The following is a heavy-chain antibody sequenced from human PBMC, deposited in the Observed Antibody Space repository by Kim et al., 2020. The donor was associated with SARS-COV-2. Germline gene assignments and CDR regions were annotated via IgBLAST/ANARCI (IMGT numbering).Heavy chain of an antibody. V-gene: IGHV3-7*03. J-gene: IGHJ4*02. CDR2: DGSGK. D-gene: IGHD3-16*01. CDR3: SSGGAY. Sequence: DGSGKFYVESVKSRFTISRDNAKTSLNLQMSSLRVEDTTVYYCSSGGAYWGQGTLVTISA.